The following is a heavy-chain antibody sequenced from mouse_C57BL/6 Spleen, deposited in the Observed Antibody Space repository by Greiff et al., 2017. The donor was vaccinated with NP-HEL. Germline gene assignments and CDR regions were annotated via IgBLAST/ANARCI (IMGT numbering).Heavy chain of an antibody. D-gene: IGHD1-1*01. CDR1: GYTFTGYW. J-gene: IGHJ1*03. V-gene: IGHV1-9*01. Sequence: QLQLQQSGAELMKPGASVKLSCKATGYTFTGYWIEWVKQRPGHGLEWIGEILPGSGSTNYNEKFKGKATFTADTSSNTAYMQLSSLTTEDSAIYYCARPMYYYGSSYPYWYFDVWGTGTTVTVSS. CDR3: ARPMYYYGSSYPYWYFDV. CDR2: ILPGSGST.